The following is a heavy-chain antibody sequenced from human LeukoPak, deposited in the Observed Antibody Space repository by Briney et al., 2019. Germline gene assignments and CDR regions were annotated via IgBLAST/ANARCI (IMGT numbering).Heavy chain of an antibody. V-gene: IGHV4-30-2*01. Sequence: SQTLSLTCAVSGGPNGSGGYSWSWIRQPPGKGLAWLGFIYHSGSTYYNPSLNSRVTIYVDRSKNRFSLKLSSVPATDTAVIFRARGIAGSSWTFDYGGQGTLVTVSS. J-gene: IGHJ4*02. D-gene: IGHD6-13*01. CDR1: GGPNGSGGYS. CDR2: IYHSGST. CDR3: ARGIAGSSWTFDY.